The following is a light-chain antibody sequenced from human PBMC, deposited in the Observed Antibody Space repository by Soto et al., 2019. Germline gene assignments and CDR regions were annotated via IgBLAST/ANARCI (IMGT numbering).Light chain of an antibody. Sequence: EIVMTQSPATLSESPGERATLSCRPSQSVSSNLAWYQPKRGQAPRLLIYGTSTRATGIPARFSGSGSGTEFTLTISSLQSEYVAVYYCQQYNKWPLTFGGGTKVEIK. V-gene: IGKV3-15*01. CDR1: QSVSSN. CDR2: GTS. CDR3: QQYNKWPLT. J-gene: IGKJ4*01.